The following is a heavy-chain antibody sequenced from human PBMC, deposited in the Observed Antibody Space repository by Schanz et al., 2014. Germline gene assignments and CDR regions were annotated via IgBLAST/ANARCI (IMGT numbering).Heavy chain of an antibody. D-gene: IGHD4-17*01. V-gene: IGHV3-66*01. Sequence: EVQLVESGGGLVQPGGSLRLSCAASGFSVGNKYMNWVRQAPGKGLEWVSFIYIGGNTYYADSVKGRFTISRDNSKNTVYTQMNSLRAEDTAVYYCARKMKLGVYGGKGHDSLDIWGQGTMVTVSS. J-gene: IGHJ3*02. CDR2: IYIGGNT. CDR1: GFSVGNKY. CDR3: ARKMKLGVYGGKGHDSLDI.